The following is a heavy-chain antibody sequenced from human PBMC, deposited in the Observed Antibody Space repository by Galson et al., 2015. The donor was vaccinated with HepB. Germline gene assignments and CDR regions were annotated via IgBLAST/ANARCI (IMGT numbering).Heavy chain of an antibody. CDR3: ARAISIAVAGTMNYYYGMDV. CDR2: MNPNSGNT. CDR1: GYTFTSYD. D-gene: IGHD6-19*01. Sequence: SVKVSCKASGYTFTSYDINWVRQATGQGLEWMGWMNPNSGNTGYAQKFQGRVTMTRNTSISTAYMELSSLRSEDTAVCYCARAISIAVAGTMNYYYGMDVWGQGTTVTVSS. V-gene: IGHV1-8*01. J-gene: IGHJ6*02.